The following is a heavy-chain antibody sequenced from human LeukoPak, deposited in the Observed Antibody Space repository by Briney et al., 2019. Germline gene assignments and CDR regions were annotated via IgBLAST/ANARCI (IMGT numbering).Heavy chain of an antibody. J-gene: IGHJ4*02. V-gene: IGHV4-59*01. CDR2: IYNSGST. Sequence: PSETLSLTCTVSDASISSDYWSWIRQPPGKGLEWIGYIYNSGSTNYNPSLKSRVTMSVDTSKNQFSLKVTSVTAADTAVYYCARLSSTHLPNYWGQGILVTVSS. D-gene: IGHD6-13*01. CDR1: DASISSDY. CDR3: ARLSSTHLPNY.